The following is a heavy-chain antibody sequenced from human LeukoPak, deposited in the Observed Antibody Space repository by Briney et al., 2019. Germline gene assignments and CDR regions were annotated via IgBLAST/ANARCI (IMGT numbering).Heavy chain of an antibody. CDR1: GGSINNYY. CDR3: ARGWGFGELLSDNWFDP. J-gene: IGHJ5*02. Sequence: PSETLSLTCTVSGGSINNYYWSWIRQPPGKGLEWIGYIYYTGTTNYNPSLKSRVTMSVDTSKNQFSLKLDSVTAADTAVYYCARGWGFGELLSDNWFDPWGQGTLVTVSS. D-gene: IGHD3-10*01. V-gene: IGHV4-59*12. CDR2: IYYTGTT.